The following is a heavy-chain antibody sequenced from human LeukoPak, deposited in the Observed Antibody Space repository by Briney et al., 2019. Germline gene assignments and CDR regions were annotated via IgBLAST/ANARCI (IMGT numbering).Heavy chain of an antibody. Sequence: PSETLSLTCTVSGGSISSYYWSWIRQPPGKGLEWIGYIYYSWSTNYNPSLKSRVTISVDTSKNQFPLKLSSVTAADTAVYYCARHHSSGWYESWGQGTLVTVSS. CDR2: IYYSWST. CDR3: ARHHSSGWYES. D-gene: IGHD6-19*01. V-gene: IGHV4-59*08. J-gene: IGHJ4*02. CDR1: GGSISSYY.